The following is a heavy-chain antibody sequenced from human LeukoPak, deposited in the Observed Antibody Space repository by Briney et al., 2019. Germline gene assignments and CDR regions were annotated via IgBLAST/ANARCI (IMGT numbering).Heavy chain of an antibody. D-gene: IGHD1-26*01. CDR3: ARDVRVGATRYLFDY. CDR2: ISGSGGST. Sequence: GGSLRLSCAASGFTFSSYAMSWVRQAPGKGLEWVSAISGSGGSTYYADSVKGRSTISRDNAKNTLYLQMNSLRAEDTAVYYCARDVRVGATRYLFDYWGQGTLVTVSS. J-gene: IGHJ4*02. V-gene: IGHV3-23*01. CDR1: GFTFSSYA.